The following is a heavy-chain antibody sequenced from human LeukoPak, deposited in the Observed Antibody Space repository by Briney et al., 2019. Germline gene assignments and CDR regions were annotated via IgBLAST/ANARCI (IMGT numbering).Heavy chain of an antibody. CDR2: IYYSGIT. CDR3: ARAGRWEGRPHAFDI. D-gene: IGHD1-14*01. V-gene: IGHV4-59*01. Sequence: SETLSLTCTVSGGSISSYYWSWIRQPPGKGLEWIGYIYYSGITNYNPSLKSRLIISVDTSKSQFSRKLRSVIAADTAMYYCARAGRWEGRPHAFDIWGQGTMVTVSS. J-gene: IGHJ3*02. CDR1: GGSISSYY.